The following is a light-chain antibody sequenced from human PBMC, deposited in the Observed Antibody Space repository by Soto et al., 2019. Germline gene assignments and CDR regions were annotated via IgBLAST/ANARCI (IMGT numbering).Light chain of an antibody. CDR1: QSFRGL. CDR2: DAY. V-gene: IGKV3-11*01. Sequence: EVVLTQSPVTLSLSPGERATLSCRASQSFRGLLAWYQQKPGQAPRLLIYDAYNRATGITPRFSGSGSGTDSTLTISSLEPEDSAVYYCQQRHMWPITVGPGTRLEIK. J-gene: IGKJ5*01. CDR3: QQRHMWPIT.